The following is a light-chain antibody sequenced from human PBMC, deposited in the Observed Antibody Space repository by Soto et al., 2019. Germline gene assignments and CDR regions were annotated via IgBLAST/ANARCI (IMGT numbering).Light chain of an antibody. CDR1: NIGSKS. V-gene: IGLV3-21*02. CDR3: ATWDSSLSAAV. J-gene: IGLJ2*01. Sequence: SYELTQPPSVSVAPGQTATITCGGSNIGSKSVHWYQQRPGQAPVLVVYDDRDRPSGIPDRFSGSNSGNTATLTISRVEVGDEADYYCATWDSSLSAAVFGGGTKLTVL. CDR2: DDR.